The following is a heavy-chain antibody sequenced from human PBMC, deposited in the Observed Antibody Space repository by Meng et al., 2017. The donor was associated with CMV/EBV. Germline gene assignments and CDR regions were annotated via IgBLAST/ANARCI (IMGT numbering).Heavy chain of an antibody. D-gene: IGHD3-3*01. V-gene: IGHV3-43*01. CDR3: ARGGLRFLEWPRGFNFDY. Sequence: GGSLRLSCAASGFTFDDYTMHWVRQAPGKGLEWVSLISWDGGSTYYADSVKGRFTISRDNSKNSLYLQMNSLRAEDTAVYYCARGGLRFLEWPRGFNFDYWGQGTLVTVSS. CDR1: GFTFDDYT. J-gene: IGHJ4*02. CDR2: ISWDGGST.